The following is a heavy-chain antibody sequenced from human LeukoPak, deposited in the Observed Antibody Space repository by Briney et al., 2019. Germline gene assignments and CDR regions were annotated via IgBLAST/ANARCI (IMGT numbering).Heavy chain of an antibody. CDR3: ARGSSSGYVDY. J-gene: IGHJ4*02. CDR2: IYYSGST. D-gene: IGHD6-13*01. CDR1: GGSISSGGYY. Sequence: PSETLSLTCTVSGGSISSGGYYWSWIRQHPGKGLEWIGYIYYSGSTYYNPSLKRRVTISVDTSKNQFSLKLSSVTAADTAVYYCARGSSSGYVDYWGQGTLVTVSS. V-gene: IGHV4-31*03.